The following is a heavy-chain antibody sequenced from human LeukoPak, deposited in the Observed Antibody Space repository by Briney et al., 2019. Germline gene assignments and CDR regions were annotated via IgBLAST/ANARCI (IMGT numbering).Heavy chain of an antibody. J-gene: IGHJ3*02. D-gene: IGHD3-22*01. CDR3: ARKNYYDSSGYVDDAFDI. CDR2: INPIFGIP. CDR1: GGTFSSSA. Sequence: GASVKVSCKASGGTFSSSAINWVRQAPGQGLEWMGGINPIFGIPNYAQKFQGRVTITTDDSTRTADMELSSLRSEDTAVYYCARKNYYDSSGYVDDAFDIWGQGTMVTVSS. V-gene: IGHV1-69*05.